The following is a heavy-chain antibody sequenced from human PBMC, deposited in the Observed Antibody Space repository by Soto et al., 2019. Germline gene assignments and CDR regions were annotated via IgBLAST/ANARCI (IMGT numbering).Heavy chain of an antibody. CDR3: STSYGSGYRAFDY. Sequence: QVQLVQSGAEVKRPGSSVKVSCKASGATFSFYSINWVRQAPGLGLEWMGRVNPILSLSNYAQRFQGRVTXTXDQXTSTAYMVISSLRSEDTAIYYCSTSYGSGYRAFDYWGQGAQVIVSS. J-gene: IGHJ4*02. CDR1: GATFSFYS. CDR2: VNPILSLS. D-gene: IGHD3-10*01. V-gene: IGHV1-69*02.